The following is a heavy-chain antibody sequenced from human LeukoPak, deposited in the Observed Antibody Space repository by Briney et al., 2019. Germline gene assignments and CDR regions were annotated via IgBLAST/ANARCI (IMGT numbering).Heavy chain of an antibody. CDR2: VSGSGGSS. V-gene: IGHV3-23*01. D-gene: IGHD6-13*01. CDR1: GFTFSFSA. Sequence: GGSLRLSCAASGFTFSFSAMTWVRQPPGKGLEWVSPVSGSGGSSYYADSVEGRFTIYRDNSKNALYLQMNSLRAEDTAVYYCAKGRGSSWFTSSYSMDVWGKGTTVTVSS. CDR3: AKGRGSSWFTSSYSMDV. J-gene: IGHJ6*03.